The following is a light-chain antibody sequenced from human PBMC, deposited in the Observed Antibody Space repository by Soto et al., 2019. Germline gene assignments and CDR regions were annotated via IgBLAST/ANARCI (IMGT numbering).Light chain of an antibody. CDR3: QQYNNWPQT. J-gene: IGKJ1*01. V-gene: IGKV3-15*01. Sequence: EIVMTQAPATLSVSRGERATLSCRASQSFSSNLAWYQQKPGQAPRLLIYGASTRATDIPARFSGSGSGTEFTLTINSLQSEDFAVYYCQQYNNWPQTLGQGTKVDIK. CDR1: QSFSSN. CDR2: GAS.